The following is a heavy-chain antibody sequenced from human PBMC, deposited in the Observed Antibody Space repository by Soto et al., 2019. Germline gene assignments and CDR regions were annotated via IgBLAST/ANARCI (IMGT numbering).Heavy chain of an antibody. CDR3: AKEGSGYYFDY. V-gene: IGHV3-9*01. CDR2: ISWNSGSI. Sequence: EVQLVESAGGLVQPGRSLRLSCAASGFTFDDYAMHWVRQAPGKGQEWVSGISWNSGSIGYADSVKGRFTISRDNAKNSLYLQMNSLRAEDTALYYCAKEGSGYYFDYWGQGTLVTVSS. J-gene: IGHJ4*02. D-gene: IGHD3-3*01. CDR1: GFTFDDYA.